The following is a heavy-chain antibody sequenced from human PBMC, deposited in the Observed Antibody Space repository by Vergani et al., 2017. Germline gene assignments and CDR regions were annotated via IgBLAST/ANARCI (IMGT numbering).Heavy chain of an antibody. CDR3: AKGPSRYCSSTSCYRYFQH. D-gene: IGHD2-2*01. V-gene: IGHV3-23*04. J-gene: IGHJ1*01. Sequence: VQLVESGGGVVQPGRSLRLSCTSSGFTFSTYAMHWVRQAPGKGLEWVSAISGSGGSTYYADSVKGRFTISRDNSKNTLYLQMNSLRAEDTAVYYCAKGPSRYCSSTSCYRYFQHWGQGTLVTVSS. CDR1: GFTFSTYA. CDR2: ISGSGGST.